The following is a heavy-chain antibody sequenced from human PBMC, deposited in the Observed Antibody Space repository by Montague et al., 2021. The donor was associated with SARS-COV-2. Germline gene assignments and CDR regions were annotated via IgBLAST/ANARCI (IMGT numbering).Heavy chain of an antibody. CDR1: GGSITNYY. J-gene: IGHJ5*02. V-gene: IGHV4-59*12. CDR2: IYYSATT. CDR3: ARPRRGTYYVTFDP. D-gene: IGHD1-26*01. Sequence: SETLSLTCTVSGGSITNYYWTWIRQSPGRGLEWIGYIYYSATTNYNPSLKSRVTMSIDTSKNQFSLSLSSVTAADSAVYYCARPRRGTYYVTFDPWGQGALVSVSS.